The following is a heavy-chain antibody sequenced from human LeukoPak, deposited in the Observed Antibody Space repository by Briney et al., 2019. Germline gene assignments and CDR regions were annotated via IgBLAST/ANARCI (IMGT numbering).Heavy chain of an antibody. CDR2: ISSTASDI. V-gene: IGHV3-21*01. Sequence: GGSLRPSCAASGFTFSSYGMNWVRQAPGKGLEWVSFISSTASDIYYADSVRGRFTISRDNAKNSLYLQMDSLRSDDTAVYYCAKSSAGITWFDPWGQGTLVTVSS. D-gene: IGHD1-1*01. CDR1: GFTFSSYG. J-gene: IGHJ5*02. CDR3: AKSSAGITWFDP.